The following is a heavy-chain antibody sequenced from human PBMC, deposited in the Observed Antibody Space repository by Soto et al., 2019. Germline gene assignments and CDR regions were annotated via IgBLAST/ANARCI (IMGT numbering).Heavy chain of an antibody. CDR3: VRASKDGDY. J-gene: IGHJ4*02. CDR2: INNDGSGT. Sequence: EVQLVESGGDLVQPGGSLRLSCAASGFAFSGYWMHWVRQAPGKGLVWVSRINNDGSGTGYAESVKGRFTISRDNARNTLYMQTNSLRAEDTAVYYCVRASKDGDYWGRGTLVTVSS. V-gene: IGHV3-74*01. CDR1: GFAFSGYW.